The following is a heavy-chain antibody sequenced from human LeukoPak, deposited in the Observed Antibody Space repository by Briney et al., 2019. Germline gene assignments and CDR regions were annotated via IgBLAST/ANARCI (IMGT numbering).Heavy chain of an antibody. CDR3: ARRAQSSTVPYYYYGMDV. D-gene: IGHD4-17*01. V-gene: IGHV6-1*01. J-gene: IGHJ6*02. Sequence: SQTLSLTCAISGDSVSSNSAAWNWIRQSPSRGLEWLGRTYYRSKWYNDYAVSVKSRITINPDTSKNQFSLQLNSVTPEDTAVYYCARRAQSSTVPYYYYGMDVWGQGTTVTVSS. CDR1: GDSVSSNSAA. CDR2: TYYRSKWYN.